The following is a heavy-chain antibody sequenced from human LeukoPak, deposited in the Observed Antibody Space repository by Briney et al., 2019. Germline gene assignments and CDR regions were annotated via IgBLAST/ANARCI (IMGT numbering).Heavy chain of an antibody. D-gene: IGHD3-22*01. CDR2: IYSGGST. CDR3: ARDSNYYESIDSLTNHWYFDL. CDR1: GFIVSTNY. Sequence: GGSLRLSCAASGFIVSTNYISWVRQAPGKGLEWVSVIYSGGSTHSADSVKGRFTISRDNSKNTLYLQMNSLRAEDTAVYYCARDSNYYESIDSLTNHWYFDLWGRGTLVTVSS. J-gene: IGHJ2*01. V-gene: IGHV3-66*01.